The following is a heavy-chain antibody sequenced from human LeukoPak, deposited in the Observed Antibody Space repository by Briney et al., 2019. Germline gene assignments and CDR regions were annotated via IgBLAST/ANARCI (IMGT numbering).Heavy chain of an antibody. CDR2: IYHSGST. V-gene: IGHV4-38-2*02. D-gene: IGHD3-22*01. Sequence: SETPSLTCTVSGYSISSGYYWGWIRQPPGKGLEWIGRIYHSGSTYYNPSLKSRVTISVDTSKNQFSLKLSSVTAADTAVYYCARALHYYDSSGYCHAFDIWGQGTMVTVSS. J-gene: IGHJ3*02. CDR1: GYSISSGYY. CDR3: ARALHYYDSSGYCHAFDI.